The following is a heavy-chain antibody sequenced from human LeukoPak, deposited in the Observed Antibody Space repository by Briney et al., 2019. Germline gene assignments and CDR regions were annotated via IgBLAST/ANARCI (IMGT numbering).Heavy chain of an antibody. CDR1: GGSISSYY. V-gene: IGHV4-59*01. CDR2: IYYSGST. CDR3: ARGAPYYYDSSGYYPV. J-gene: IGHJ3*01. D-gene: IGHD3-22*01. Sequence: SETLSLTCTVSGGSISSYYWSWIRQPPGKGLEWIGYIYYSGSTNYNPSLKSRVTISVDTSKNQFSLKLSSVTAADTAVYYCARGAPYYYDSSGYYPVWGQGTMVTVSS.